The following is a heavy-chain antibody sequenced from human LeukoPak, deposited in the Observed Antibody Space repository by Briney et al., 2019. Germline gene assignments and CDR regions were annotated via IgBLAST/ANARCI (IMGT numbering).Heavy chain of an antibody. J-gene: IGHJ5*02. CDR3: ATFLVDAWGTGAFDP. V-gene: IGHV3-23*01. CDR2: ISGGGSTI. Sequence: PGGSLRLSCIASGFTFSSYALTWVRQAPGKGLEWVSAISGGGSTIYYADSVKGRFTISRDNSKNPLYLQMNSLRAEDTAVYYCATFLVDAWGTGAFDPWGQGTLVTVSS. CDR1: GFTFSSYA. D-gene: IGHD1/OR15-1a*01.